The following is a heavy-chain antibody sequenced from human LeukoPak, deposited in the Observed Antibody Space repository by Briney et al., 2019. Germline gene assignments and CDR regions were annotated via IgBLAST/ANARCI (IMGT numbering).Heavy chain of an antibody. J-gene: IGHJ4*02. CDR1: GFTFSSYG. V-gene: IGHV3-30*18. D-gene: IGHD3-10*01. CDR3: AKEHGSGSFDY. Sequence: GGSLRLSCAASGFTFSSYGMHWVRQAPGKGLEWVAVISYDGSNKYYVDSVKGRFTISRDNSKNTLYLQMNSLRAEDTAVYYCAKEHGSGSFDYWGQGTLVTVSS. CDR2: ISYDGSNK.